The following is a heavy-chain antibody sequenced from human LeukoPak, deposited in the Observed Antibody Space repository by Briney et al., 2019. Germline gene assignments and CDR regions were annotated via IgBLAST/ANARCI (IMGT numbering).Heavy chain of an antibody. CDR2: ISSSGSYT. CDR1: GFTFSDYH. V-gene: IGHV3-11*06. D-gene: IGHD3-16*01. J-gene: IGHJ4*02. Sequence: GGSLRLSCAASGFTFSDYHMSWIRQAPGKGLEWVSYISSSGSYTKYADSMKGRFTISRDNAKNSLSLQMNSLRAEDTAVYYCARFIWGRPFDYWGQGSLVTVSS. CDR3: ARFIWGRPFDY.